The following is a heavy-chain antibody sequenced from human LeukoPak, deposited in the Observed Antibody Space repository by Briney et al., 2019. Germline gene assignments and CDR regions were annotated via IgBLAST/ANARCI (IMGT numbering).Heavy chain of an antibody. Sequence: PGGSLRLSCAASGFTFSSYAMSWVRQAPGKGLEWVSSISGSGGSTYYADYVKGRFTISRDNSKNTLDLQMNSLRAEDTAVYYCAKSSLVTPYDYWGQATLVSVSS. CDR3: AKSSLVTPYDY. V-gene: IGHV3-23*01. D-gene: IGHD2-15*01. CDR1: GFTFSSYA. CDR2: ISGSGGST. J-gene: IGHJ4*02.